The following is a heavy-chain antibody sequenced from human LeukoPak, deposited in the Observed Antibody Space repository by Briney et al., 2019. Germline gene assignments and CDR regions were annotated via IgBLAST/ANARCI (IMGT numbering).Heavy chain of an antibody. CDR2: IYYSGST. D-gene: IGHD1-14*01. V-gene: IGHV4-59*08. CDR1: GGSISSYY. CDR3: GSSGPTPGYFDY. Sequence: PSETLSLTCTVSGGSISSYYGSWVRQPPGKGLEWIGYIYYSGSTKSNPSLKSGVTISVDTYTNQFSRKLSTGTAADTAAYYCGSSGPTPGYFDYWGQGTPVTVSS. J-gene: IGHJ4*02.